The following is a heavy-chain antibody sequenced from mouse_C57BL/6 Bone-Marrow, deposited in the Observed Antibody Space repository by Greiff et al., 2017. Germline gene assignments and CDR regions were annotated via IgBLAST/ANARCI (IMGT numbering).Heavy chain of an antibody. V-gene: IGHV1-50*01. CDR3: ERVPVTTVVHFDY. J-gene: IGHJ2*01. D-gene: IGHD1-1*01. CDR1: GYTFTNYW. Sequence: QVQLQQPGAELVKPGASVKLSCKASGYTFTNYWMQWVKQRPGQGLEWIGEIDPSDSYTNYNQKFKGKATLTVDTSSSTAYMRLSSLTSEDSAVYYCERVPVTTVVHFDYWGQGTTLTVSS. CDR2: IDPSDSYT.